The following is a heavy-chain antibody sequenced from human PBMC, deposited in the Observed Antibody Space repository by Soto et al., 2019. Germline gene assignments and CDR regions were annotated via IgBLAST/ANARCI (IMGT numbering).Heavy chain of an antibody. D-gene: IGHD5-18*01. CDR1: GFTFSSYE. Sequence: EVQLVESGGGLVQPGGSLRLSCAASGFTFSSYEMNWVRQAPGKGLEWVSYISSSGSTIYYADSVKGRFTISRDNAKNSLYLQMNSLRAEDTAVYYCARADTAMVSLFYYYYGMDVWGQGTTVTVSS. CDR2: ISSSGSTI. V-gene: IGHV3-48*03. J-gene: IGHJ6*02. CDR3: ARADTAMVSLFYYYYGMDV.